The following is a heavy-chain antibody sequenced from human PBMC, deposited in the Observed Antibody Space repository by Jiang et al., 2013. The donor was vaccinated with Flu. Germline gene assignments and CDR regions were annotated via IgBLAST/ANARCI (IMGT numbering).Heavy chain of an antibody. Sequence: TNYGMNWVRQAPGQGLEWMGWINTNTGNPTYAQGFTGRFVFSLDTFVSTAYLQISSLKAEDTAVYYCARDPYCTGGVCYVYWGQGTLVTVSS. V-gene: IGHV7-4-1*02. CDR3: ARDPYCTGGVCYVY. CDR2: INTNTGNP. D-gene: IGHD2-8*02. CDR1: TNYG. J-gene: IGHJ4*02.